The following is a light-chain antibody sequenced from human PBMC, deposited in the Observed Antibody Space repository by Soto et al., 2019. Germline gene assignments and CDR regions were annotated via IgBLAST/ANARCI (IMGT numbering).Light chain of an antibody. V-gene: IGKV3D-20*02. CDR2: GAS. J-gene: IGKJ4*01. Sequence: ENVLTQSPGALSLSPGERATLSCRASQTISSSFLAWYQQKPGQAPRLLIYGASRRATGIPDRFSGSGSGTDFTLTISRLEPEDFAIYYCQQRSNWLTFGGGTRVEIK. CDR3: QQRSNWLT. CDR1: QTISSSF.